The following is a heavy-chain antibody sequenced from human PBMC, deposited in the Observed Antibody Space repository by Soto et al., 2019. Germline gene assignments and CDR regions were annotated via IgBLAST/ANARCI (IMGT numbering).Heavy chain of an antibody. D-gene: IGHD2-2*01. J-gene: IGHJ3*02. CDR2: IIPILGIV. CDR1: GYTLTELS. V-gene: IGHV1-69*02. Sequence: GASVKVSCKVSGYTLTELSMHWVRQAPGQGLEWMGRIIPILGIVNYAQKFQGRVTITADKSTSTAYMELSSLRSEDTAVYYCARSRSSVDAFDIWGQGTMVTVSS. CDR3: ARSRSSVDAFDI.